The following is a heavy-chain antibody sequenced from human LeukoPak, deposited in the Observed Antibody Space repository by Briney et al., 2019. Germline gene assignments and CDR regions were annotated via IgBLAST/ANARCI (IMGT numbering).Heavy chain of an antibody. J-gene: IGHJ4*02. D-gene: IGHD3-9*01. CDR1: GFTFSGYY. CDR2: ISGSDPTI. Sequence: GGSLRLSCAASGFTFSGYYLSWIRQAPGKGLEWVSYISGSDPTIYYADSVKGRFTISRDNAKNSLYLQMNSLRAEDTALYYCARVSSSGYGVSSGLFYWGQGTLVTVSS. CDR3: ARVSSSGYGVSSGLFY. V-gene: IGHV3-11*01.